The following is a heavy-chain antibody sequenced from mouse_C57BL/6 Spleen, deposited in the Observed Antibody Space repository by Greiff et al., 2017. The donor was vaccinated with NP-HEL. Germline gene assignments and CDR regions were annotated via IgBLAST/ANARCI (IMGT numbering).Heavy chain of an antibody. CDR3: ARPTVASYWYFDV. J-gene: IGHJ1*03. CDR2: IYPGDGDT. D-gene: IGHD1-1*01. V-gene: IGHV1-82*01. Sequence: QLKQSGPELVKPGASVKISCKASGYAFSSSWMNWVKQRPGKGLEWIGRIYPGDGDTNYNGKFKGKATLTADKSSSTAYMQLSSLTSEDSAVYFCARPTVASYWYFDVWGTGTTVTVSS. CDR1: GYAFSSSW.